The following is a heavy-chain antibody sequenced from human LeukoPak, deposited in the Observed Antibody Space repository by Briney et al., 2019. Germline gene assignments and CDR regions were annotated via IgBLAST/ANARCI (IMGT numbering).Heavy chain of an antibody. CDR2: INWNGGST. CDR3: ARNFGGGDSSGPYS. V-gene: IGHV3-20*04. Sequence: PGGSLRLSCAASGFTFSSYSMNWVRQAPRKGLEWVSGINWNGGSTGYADSVKGRFTISRDNAKNSLYLQMNSLRAEDTALYYCARNFGGGDSSGPYSWGQGTQVTVSS. CDR1: GFTFSSYS. J-gene: IGHJ4*02. D-gene: IGHD3-22*01.